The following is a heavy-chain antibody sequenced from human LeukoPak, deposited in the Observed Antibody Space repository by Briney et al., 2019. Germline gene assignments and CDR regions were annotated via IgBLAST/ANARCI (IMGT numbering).Heavy chain of an antibody. J-gene: IGHJ4*02. CDR2: IKSKTDGGTT. Sequence: GGSLRLSCAASGFTFSNAWMSWVRQAPGKGLEWVGRIKSKTDGGTTDYAAPVKGRFTISRDNSKNTLFLQMNSLEADDTAVYYCAKGGGGVLASWGQGTLVTVSS. D-gene: IGHD3-16*01. CDR1: GFTFSNAW. V-gene: IGHV3-15*05. CDR3: AKGGGGVLAS.